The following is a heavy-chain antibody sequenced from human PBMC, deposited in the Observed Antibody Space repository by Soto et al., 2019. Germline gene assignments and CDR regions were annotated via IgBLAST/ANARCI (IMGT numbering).Heavy chain of an antibody. V-gene: IGHV3-48*01. Sequence: GGSLRLSCAASGFTFSSYAMNWVRQAPGKGLEWVSYIGIGSSTTYYADSVKGRFTISRDNSKNTLYLQMNSLRAEDTFVYYCAREGPHYYFDYWGQGTLVTVSS. CDR3: AREGPHYYFDY. CDR2: IGIGSSTT. CDR1: GFTFSSYA. J-gene: IGHJ4*02.